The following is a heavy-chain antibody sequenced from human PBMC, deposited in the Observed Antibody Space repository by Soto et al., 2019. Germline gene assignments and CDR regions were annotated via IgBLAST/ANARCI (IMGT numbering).Heavy chain of an antibody. V-gene: IGHV3-74*01. Sequence: EVQLVESGGGLVQPGGSLSLSCAASGIRISDYWMSWVRQVPGKGPEWVSRIKNDGSVTSYADSVKGRFSISRDNAKNTLYLQMNSLRAEDTAVYYCARSDWFDPWGQGTLVTVSS. CDR3: ARSDWFDP. CDR2: IKNDGSVT. J-gene: IGHJ5*02. CDR1: GIRISDYW.